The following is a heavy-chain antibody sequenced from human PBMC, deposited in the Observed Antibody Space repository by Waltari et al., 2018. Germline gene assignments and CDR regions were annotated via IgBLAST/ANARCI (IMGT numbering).Heavy chain of an antibody. Sequence: QLRLQESGPGLVKPSGTVSLSCAVSGDPVSSSYLWTWVRQSPQKGLEWIGQVHGSGRTNYSPSFASRVTVSLDTSKNLFSLEVTSATAADTAVYYCARDRGRGLYLDTWGPGTLVTVSP. J-gene: IGHJ5*02. CDR1: GDPVSSSYL. CDR2: VHGSGRT. V-gene: IGHV4-4*02. CDR3: ARDRGRGLYLDT. D-gene: IGHD2-15*01.